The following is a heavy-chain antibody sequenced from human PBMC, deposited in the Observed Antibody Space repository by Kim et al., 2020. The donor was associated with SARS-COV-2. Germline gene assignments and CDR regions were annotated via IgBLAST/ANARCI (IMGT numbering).Heavy chain of an antibody. J-gene: IGHJ4*02. CDR3: VIPPTSSLYDY. V-gene: IGHV3-21*01. CDR1: GFTFSSYS. D-gene: IGHD2-2*01. CDR2: ISSSSSYI. Sequence: GGSLRLSCAASGFTFSSYSMNWVRQAPGKGLEWVSSISSSSSYIYYADSVKGRFTISRDNANNSQYLQMNSLRAEDTAVYYCVIPPTSSLYDYWGQGTLVTVSS.